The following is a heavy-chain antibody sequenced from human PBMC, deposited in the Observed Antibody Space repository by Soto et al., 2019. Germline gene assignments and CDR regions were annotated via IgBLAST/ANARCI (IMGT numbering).Heavy chain of an antibody. D-gene: IGHD4-17*01. Sequence: SETLSLTCAVYGGSFSGYYWSWIRQPPGKGLEWIGEINHSGSTYYNPSLKSRVTISVDTSKNQFSLKLSSVTAADTAVYYCARPRIDYGGNSPYYYGMDVWGQGTTVTVSS. CDR3: ARPRIDYGGNSPYYYGMDV. J-gene: IGHJ6*02. CDR1: GGSFSGYY. V-gene: IGHV4-34*01. CDR2: INHSGST.